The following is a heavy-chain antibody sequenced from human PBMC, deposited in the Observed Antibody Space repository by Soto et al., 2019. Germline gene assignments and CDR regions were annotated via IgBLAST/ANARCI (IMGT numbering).Heavy chain of an antibody. Sequence: QVLLQESGPGLVKPSETLSLICTVSGGSINSYYWSWIRRPPGKGLEWIGFVYSNGTTSYNRSLRGRVTQSVDTSNNQFSLNLRSVTAADTAVYYCARTPHIWGQGTLVTVSS. J-gene: IGHJ4*02. CDR3: ARTPHI. CDR1: GGSINSYY. V-gene: IGHV4-59*01. D-gene: IGHD2-15*01. CDR2: VYSNGTT.